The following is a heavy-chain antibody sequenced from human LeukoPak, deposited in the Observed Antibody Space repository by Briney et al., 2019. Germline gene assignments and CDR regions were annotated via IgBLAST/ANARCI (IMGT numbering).Heavy chain of an antibody. D-gene: IGHD5-12*01. Sequence: GASVKVSCKASGYTFTDYYIHWVRQAPGQGLEWMVWINPADGGTKFAQNFQVRVTMTSDTSISTAYMELSSLRSDDTAVYYCAREKIGSGYDQDLDYWGQGTMVTVSS. CDR3: AREKIGSGYDQDLDY. CDR1: GYTFTDYY. V-gene: IGHV1-2*02. CDR2: INPADGGT. J-gene: IGHJ4*02.